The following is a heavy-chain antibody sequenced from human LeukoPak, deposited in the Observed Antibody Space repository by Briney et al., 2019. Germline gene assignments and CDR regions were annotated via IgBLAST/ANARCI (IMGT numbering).Heavy chain of an antibody. CDR1: GFTVSSNY. CDR3: ARGYRRAYYFDY. CDR2: IYSGGST. D-gene: IGHD3-16*02. J-gene: IGHJ4*02. V-gene: IGHV3-66*01. Sequence: GGSLRLSCAASGFTVSSNYMSWVRQAPGKGLEWVSVIYSGGSTYYADSVKGRFTISRDNSKNTLYLQMNSLRAEDTAVYYCARGYRRAYYFDYWGQGTLVTVSS.